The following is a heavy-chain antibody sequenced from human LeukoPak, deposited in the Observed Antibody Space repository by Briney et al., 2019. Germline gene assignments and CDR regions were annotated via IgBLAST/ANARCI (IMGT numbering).Heavy chain of an antibody. J-gene: IGHJ4*02. Sequence: PGGSLRLSCAASGFTFSSYSMNWVRQAPGKGLEWVSSISSSSSYIYYADSVKGRFTISRDNSKNTVFLQMNSLRAEDTAVYYCAKCLTGFSNWYIFDSWGQGTLVTVSS. CDR3: AKCLTGFSNWYIFDS. CDR1: GFTFSSYS. V-gene: IGHV3-21*04. D-gene: IGHD6-13*01. CDR2: ISSSSSYI.